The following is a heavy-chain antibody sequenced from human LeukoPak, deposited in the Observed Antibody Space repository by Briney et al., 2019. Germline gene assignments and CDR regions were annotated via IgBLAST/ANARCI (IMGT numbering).Heavy chain of an antibody. Sequence: ASVKVSCKASGYTFTGYYMHWVRQAPGQGLEWMGWINPNSGATNYAQKFQGRVTMTRDTSISTAYMELSRLRSDDTAVYYCSIFGVVSLYYYYMDVWGKGTTVTVSS. J-gene: IGHJ6*03. V-gene: IGHV1-2*02. CDR2: INPNSGAT. D-gene: IGHD3-3*01. CDR1: GYTFTGYY. CDR3: SIFGVVSLYYYYMDV.